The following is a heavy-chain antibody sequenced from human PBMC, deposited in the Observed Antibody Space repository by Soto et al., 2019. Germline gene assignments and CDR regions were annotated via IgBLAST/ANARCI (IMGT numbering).Heavy chain of an antibody. CDR3: ARVCSSHSCYDFFDY. D-gene: IGHD2-2*01. CDR2: IYTSGST. CDR1: GGSISSYY. J-gene: IGHJ4*02. Sequence: SETLSLTCTVSGGSISSYYWSWIRQPAGKGLEWIGRIYTSGSTDYNPSLKSRVTMSVDTSKNQFSLKLSSVTAADTAVYYCARVCSSHSCYDFFDYWGQGTLVTVSS. V-gene: IGHV4-4*07.